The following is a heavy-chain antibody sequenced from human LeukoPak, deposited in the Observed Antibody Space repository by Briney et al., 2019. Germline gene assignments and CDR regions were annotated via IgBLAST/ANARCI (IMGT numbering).Heavy chain of an antibody. Sequence: ASVKVSCKASGYTFTGHYMHWVRQAPGQGLEWMGWINPNSGGTNYAQKFQGRVTMTRDTSISTAYMELSRLRSDDTAVYYCARDGITINLGYYYYYMDVWGKGTTVTVSS. CDR1: GYTFTGHY. CDR2: INPNSGGT. D-gene: IGHD3-3*01. J-gene: IGHJ6*03. V-gene: IGHV1-2*02. CDR3: ARDGITINLGYYYYYMDV.